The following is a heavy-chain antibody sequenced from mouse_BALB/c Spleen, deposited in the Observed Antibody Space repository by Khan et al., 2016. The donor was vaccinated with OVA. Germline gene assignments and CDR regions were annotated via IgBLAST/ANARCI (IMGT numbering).Heavy chain of an antibody. V-gene: IGHV2-6-1*01. J-gene: IGHJ4*01. CDR1: GFSLTNYG. CDR3: ARQPYYHYNIMNS. D-gene: IGHD2-10*01. Sequence: VQLQESGPGLVAPSQSLSITCTISGFSLTNYGIHWVRQPSGKGLEWLVVIWSDGSTTYNSAPKSRLTISKDNSKSQVFLEMNSFQTDDTAIYFCARQPYYHYNIMNSWGQGTSVTVSS. CDR2: IWSDGST.